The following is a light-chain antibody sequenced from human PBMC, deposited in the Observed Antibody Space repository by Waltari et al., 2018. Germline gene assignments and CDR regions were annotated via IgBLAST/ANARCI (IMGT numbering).Light chain of an antibody. V-gene: IGKV1-12*01. Sequence: DIQMTQSPSSVSASVGDRVTITCRASQYIDIFLGWYQQKPGKAPKLLIHAASALESGVPSRFSGGGSGTDFTLTISSLQPEDFATYYCQQAHSLPLTFGGGTKVEIK. CDR2: AAS. CDR1: QYIDIF. J-gene: IGKJ4*01. CDR3: QQAHSLPLT.